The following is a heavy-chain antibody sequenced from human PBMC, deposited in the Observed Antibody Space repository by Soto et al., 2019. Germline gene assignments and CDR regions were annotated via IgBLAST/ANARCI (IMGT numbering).Heavy chain of an antibody. D-gene: IGHD1-26*01. CDR1: GASIGSGGYS. J-gene: IGHJ6*02. V-gene: IGHV4-30-2*01. CDR3: ASVSGRSDCGMDV. Sequence: SETLSLTCAVSGASIGSGGYSWSWIRQPPGKGLEWIGEIYHSGSTNYNPSLKSRVTISVDKSKTQFSLKLSAVTAGDTAVYYCASVSGRSDCGMDVWGQGTTLTVSS. CDR2: IYHSGST.